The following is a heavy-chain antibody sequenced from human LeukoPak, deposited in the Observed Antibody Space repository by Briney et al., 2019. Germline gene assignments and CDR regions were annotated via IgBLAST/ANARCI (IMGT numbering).Heavy chain of an antibody. D-gene: IGHD1-26*01. CDR2: ISYTGTYI. CDR1: AFSLKDYN. V-gene: IGHV3-21*04. Sequence: TGGSLRLSCAASAFSLKDYNMNWVRQAPGKGLEWVSSISYTGTYIYYADSVKGRFTVSRDNAQNSVYLQMYSLRVEDTAIYYCVRDRGTYRPIDYWGQGTLVTVSS. J-gene: IGHJ4*02. CDR3: VRDRGTYRPIDY.